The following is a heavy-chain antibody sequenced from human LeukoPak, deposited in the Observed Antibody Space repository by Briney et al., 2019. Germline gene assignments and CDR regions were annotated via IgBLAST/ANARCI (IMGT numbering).Heavy chain of an antibody. CDR1: GFTFSNSW. CDR3: ARSAAGLDY. Sequence: GGSLRLSCPASGFTFSNSWMAWVRQAPGKGLEWVANIKPDGSEKYYVDAVKGRFTISKDNAKNSLYLQMNSLRVEDTAMYYCARSAAGLDYWGQGTLVTVSS. J-gene: IGHJ4*02. D-gene: IGHD6-25*01. V-gene: IGHV3-7*01. CDR2: IKPDGSEK.